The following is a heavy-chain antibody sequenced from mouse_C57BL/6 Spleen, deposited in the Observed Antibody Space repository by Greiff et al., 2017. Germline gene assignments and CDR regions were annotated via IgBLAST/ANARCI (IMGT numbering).Heavy chain of an antibody. Sequence: EVKLMASGPGLAKPSQTLSLTCSVTGYSITRDYWNWIRKFPGNKLEYLGYISYSGLTYYNPSLTSRISITRDKSKNQYYLQLKSVTTEDTTTYYCARYAGADWYFDVWGTGTTVTVSS. J-gene: IGHJ1*03. CDR2: ISYSGLT. V-gene: IGHV3-8*01. CDR3: ARYAGADWYFDV. CDR1: GYSITRDY.